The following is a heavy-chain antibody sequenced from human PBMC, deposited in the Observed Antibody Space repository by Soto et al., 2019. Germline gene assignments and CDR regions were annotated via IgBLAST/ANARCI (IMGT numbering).Heavy chain of an antibody. Sequence: VQLVQSGNEVQRPGASVKVSCKTSGYTFSSYGIIWVRQAPGQSLEWMGWISGYNGNADYAQKFQGRVHMTADTSTSTVFMELRNLRSDDTALYYCAREGWLGELLYWGQGSLVTVS. CDR3: AREGWLGELLY. CDR1: GYTFSSYG. J-gene: IGHJ4*02. CDR2: ISGYNGNA. D-gene: IGHD3-16*01. V-gene: IGHV1-18*01.